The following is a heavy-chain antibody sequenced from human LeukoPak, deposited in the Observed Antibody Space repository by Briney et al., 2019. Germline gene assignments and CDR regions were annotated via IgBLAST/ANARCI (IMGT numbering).Heavy chain of an antibody. J-gene: IGHJ4*02. CDR1: GGTFSSYP. V-gene: IGHV1-69*13. D-gene: IGHD4-23*01. CDR3: ARNSRVASTSGLNY. Sequence: SVKVSCKASGGTFSSYPFTWVRQAPGQGLEWMGEITPIFGAANYAQTFQGRVAITADESTSTVFMELSSLRSDDTAFYYCARNSRVASTSGLNYWGQGTLVTVSS. CDR2: ITPIFGAA.